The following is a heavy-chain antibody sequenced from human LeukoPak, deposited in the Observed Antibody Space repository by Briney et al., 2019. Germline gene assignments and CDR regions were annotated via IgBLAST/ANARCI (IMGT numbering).Heavy chain of an antibody. D-gene: IGHD1-26*01. Sequence: PGGSLRLSCAASGFTFSSYSMNWVRQAPGKGLEWVSSISSSSSYIYYADSVKGRFTISRDNAKNSLYLQMNSLRAEDTAVYYCARDHPKVIVGATSASDYWGQGTLVTVSS. J-gene: IGHJ4*02. V-gene: IGHV3-21*01. CDR1: GFTFSSYS. CDR3: ARDHPKVIVGATSASDY. CDR2: ISSSSSYI.